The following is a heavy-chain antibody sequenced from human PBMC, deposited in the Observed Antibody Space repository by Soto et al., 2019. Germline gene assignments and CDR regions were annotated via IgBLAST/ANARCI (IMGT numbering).Heavy chain of an antibody. V-gene: IGHV1-69*13. CDR1: GGTFSSYA. CDR2: IIPIFSTA. J-gene: IGHJ6*02. D-gene: IGHD3-9*01. CDR3: ARDLVPKYYDILTGYAYYYGMDV. Sequence: SVKVSCKTSGGTFSSYAISWVRQDPGQGLEWMGRIIPIFSTANYAQKYQGRVTITADESTSTAYMELSSLRSEDTAVYYCARDLVPKYYDILTGYAYYYGMDVWGQGTTVTVSS.